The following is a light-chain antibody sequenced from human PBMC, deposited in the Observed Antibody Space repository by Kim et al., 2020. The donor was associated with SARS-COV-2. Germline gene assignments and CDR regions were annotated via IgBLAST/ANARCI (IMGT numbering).Light chain of an antibody. CDR2: KND. CDR1: LSNIGDNS. Sequence: QSALTQPPSASGSPGQRVTISCSGTLSNIGDNSVYWYQHLPGTGPKLLIYKNDRRPSGVPDRFSGSKSATSASLAISGLRAEDEVDYYCATWDDSLSAWVFGGGTQLTVL. CDR3: ATWDDSLSAWV. J-gene: IGLJ3*02. V-gene: IGLV1-47*01.